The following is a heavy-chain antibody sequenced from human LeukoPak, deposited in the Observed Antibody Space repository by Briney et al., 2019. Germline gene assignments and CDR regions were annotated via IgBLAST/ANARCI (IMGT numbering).Heavy chain of an antibody. D-gene: IGHD6-19*01. Sequence: SETLSLTCTVSSYSISSEYYWVWIRQPPGQGLEWIGTIYHTGRTYYSPSLKSRVTISVDTSKNQFSLRLSSVTAADTAVYYCTRESGYSGWFPIWGQGTLVTVSS. CDR3: TRESGYSGWFPI. CDR1: SYSISSEYY. CDR2: IYHTGRT. V-gene: IGHV4-38-2*02. J-gene: IGHJ4*02.